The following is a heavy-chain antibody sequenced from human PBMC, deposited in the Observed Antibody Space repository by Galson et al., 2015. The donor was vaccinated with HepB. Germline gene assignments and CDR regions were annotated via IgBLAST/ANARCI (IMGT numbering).Heavy chain of an antibody. CDR2: INAGNGNT. CDR3: AGEVRGGRAFDI. J-gene: IGHJ3*02. V-gene: IGHV1-3*01. Sequence: SVKVSCKASGYSFTNYAFQWVRQAPGQRLEWMGWINAGNGNTKNSQILQGRVTITRDTSASTAYMELSSLRSEDTAVYYCAGEVRGGRAFDIWGQGTMVTVSS. D-gene: IGHD1-26*01. CDR1: GYSFTNYA.